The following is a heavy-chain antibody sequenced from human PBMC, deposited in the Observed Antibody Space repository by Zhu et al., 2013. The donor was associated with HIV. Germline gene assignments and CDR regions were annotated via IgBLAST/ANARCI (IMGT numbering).Heavy chain of an antibody. CDR3: TRDQQRLKFDF. CDR1: GYTFTNYF. D-gene: IGHD1-1*01. J-gene: IGHJ4*02. CDR2: LNPNTGGT. Sequence: QAQLVQSGTEVKKPGASVKVSCKASGYTFTNYFIHWVRQAPGQGLEWMGWLNPNTGGTNFAQKFQGRLTVTRDSSTNTVFMELKDLRPDDTAVYYCTRDQQRLKFDFWGQGTQVTVSS. V-gene: IGHV1-2*02.